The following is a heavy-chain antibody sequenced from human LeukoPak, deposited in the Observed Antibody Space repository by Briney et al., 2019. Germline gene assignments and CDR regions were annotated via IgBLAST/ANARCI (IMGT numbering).Heavy chain of an antibody. Sequence: GASVKVSCKASGYTFTGYYMHWVRQAPGQGLEWMGWINPNSGGTNYAQKFQGRVTMTRDTSISTAYMELSRLRSDDTAVYYCVGFDSHPRGSAFDIWGQGTMVTVSS. J-gene: IGHJ3*02. CDR2: INPNSGGT. CDR1: GYTFTGYY. D-gene: IGHD3-9*01. CDR3: VGFDSHPRGSAFDI. V-gene: IGHV1-2*02.